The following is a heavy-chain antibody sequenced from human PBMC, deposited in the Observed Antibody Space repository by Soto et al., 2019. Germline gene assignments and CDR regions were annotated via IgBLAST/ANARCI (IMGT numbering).Heavy chain of an antibody. V-gene: IGHV1-2*02. J-gene: IGHJ5*02. CDR1: GYTFTDYF. Sequence: ASVKVSCKASGYTFTDYFIHWVRQAPGQGFEWMGWINPKSRGTNYAQKFQGRVTMTRDTSNSTAYMELRGLKSDDTAVYYCARVTLKAGNWFDPWGPGTLVTVSS. CDR3: ARVTLKAGNWFDP. CDR2: INPKSRGT.